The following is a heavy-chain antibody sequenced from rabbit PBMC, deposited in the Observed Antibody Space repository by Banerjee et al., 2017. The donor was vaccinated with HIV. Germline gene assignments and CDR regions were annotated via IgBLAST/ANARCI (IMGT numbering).Heavy chain of an antibody. CDR3: VRSSSGHVINL. V-gene: IGHV1S7*01. CDR1: GFDLSNFY. CDR2: IYAGRGTT. Sequence: QLKETGGGLVQPGGSLTLSCKASGFDLSNFYMSWVRQAPGKGLEWIGIIYAGRGTTDYASWVNGRFTISSDNAQNTLYLQLNSLTAADTATYFCVRSSSGHVINLWGQGTLVTVS. D-gene: IGHD1-1*01. J-gene: IGHJ4*01.